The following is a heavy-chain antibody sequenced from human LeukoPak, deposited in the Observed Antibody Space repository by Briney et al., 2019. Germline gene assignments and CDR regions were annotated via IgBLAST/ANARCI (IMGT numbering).Heavy chain of an antibody. J-gene: IGHJ4*02. CDR1: GFTFSSYW. CDR2: IKQDGSEK. D-gene: IGHD1-14*01. V-gene: IGHV3-7*05. CDR3: ARDSAYNAFDY. Sequence: SGGSLRLSCAASGFTFSSYWMSWVRQAPGKGLEWVANIKQDGSEKYYVDSVKGRFTISRDNAKNSLYLQMNSLRAEDTAMYYCARDSAYNAFDYWGQGTLVTVSS.